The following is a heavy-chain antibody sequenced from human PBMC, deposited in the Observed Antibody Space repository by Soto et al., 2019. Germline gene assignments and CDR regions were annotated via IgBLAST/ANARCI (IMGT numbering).Heavy chain of an antibody. V-gene: IGHV3-48*03. Sequence: GGSLRLSCAASGFTFSSYEMKWVLQAPGRGLEWVSYISSSGSTIYYADSVKGRFTISRDNAKNSLYLQMNSLRAEDTAVYYCAKRRGFGEADYWGQGTLVTVSS. CDR3: AKRRGFGEADY. J-gene: IGHJ4*02. CDR1: GFTFSSYE. D-gene: IGHD3-10*01. CDR2: ISSSGSTI.